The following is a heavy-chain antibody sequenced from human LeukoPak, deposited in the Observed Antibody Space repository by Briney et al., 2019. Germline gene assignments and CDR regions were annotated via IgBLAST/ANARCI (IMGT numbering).Heavy chain of an antibody. CDR3: AKGRMRTSGYYYMDV. CDR2: ISSSTSVI. D-gene: IGHD2-15*01. Sequence: GGSLRLSCAASGFTFSSFGMNWVRQAPGKGLDWISYISSSTSVIYYADSVKGRFTISRDNAKNSLYLQMNSLRAEDTAVYYCAKGRMRTSGYYYMDVWGKGTTVTVSS. V-gene: IGHV3-48*01. J-gene: IGHJ6*03. CDR1: GFTFSSFG.